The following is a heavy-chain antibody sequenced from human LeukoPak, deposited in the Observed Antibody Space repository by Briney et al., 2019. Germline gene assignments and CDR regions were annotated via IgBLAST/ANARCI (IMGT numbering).Heavy chain of an antibody. J-gene: IGHJ4*02. Sequence: SETLSLTCTVSGGSISNYYWSWIRQPPGKGLEWIGYNYYSGSTNYNPSLKSRVTISVDTSKNQFSLKLYSVTAADTAVYYCARDPSTYGGYGYYFDYWGQGTLVTVSS. CDR2: NYYSGST. D-gene: IGHD5-12*01. V-gene: IGHV4-59*01. CDR3: ARDPSTYGGYGYYFDY. CDR1: GGSISNYY.